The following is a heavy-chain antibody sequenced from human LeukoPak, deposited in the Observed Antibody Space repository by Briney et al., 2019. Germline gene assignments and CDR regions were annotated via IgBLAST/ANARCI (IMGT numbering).Heavy chain of an antibody. D-gene: IGHD6-13*01. J-gene: IGHJ4*02. CDR2: IRYEGSNK. CDR3: ANGKDHSSSWLLDY. Sequence: PGGALTLSCAASGFTFSSYGMHWVRRAPGKGLEWVAFIRYEGSNKYYADSVKGRFTISRDNSKNTLYLQMNSLRAEDTAVYYCANGKDHSSSWLLDYWGQGTLVTVSS. V-gene: IGHV3-30*02. CDR1: GFTFSSYG.